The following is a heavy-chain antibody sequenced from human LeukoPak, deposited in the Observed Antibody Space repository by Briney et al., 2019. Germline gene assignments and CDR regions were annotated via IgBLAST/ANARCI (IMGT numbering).Heavy chain of an antibody. CDR1: GFTFSSYE. D-gene: IGHD3-10*01. CDR3: AREGAGIMIRGVILDY. Sequence: GGSLRLSCEASGFTFSSYEMNWVRQAPGKGLEWVSYISNIDTTIYYADSVKGRFTISRDNAKNSLYLQMNSLRAEDTTLYYCAREGAGIMIRGVILDYWGQGTLVTVSS. CDR2: ISNIDTTI. J-gene: IGHJ4*02. V-gene: IGHV3-48*03.